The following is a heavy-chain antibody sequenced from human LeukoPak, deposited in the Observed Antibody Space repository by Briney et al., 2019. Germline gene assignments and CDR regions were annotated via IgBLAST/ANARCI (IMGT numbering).Heavy chain of an antibody. CDR1: GFTFSSYW. Sequence: PGGSLRLSCAASGFTFSSYWMHWVRQAPGKGLVWVSRINSDGSSTIYADSVKGRFTISRDNAKNTLYLQMNSLRAEDTAVYYCARVQKNYDFWSGYASGYYYYMDVWGKGTTVTVCS. D-gene: IGHD3-3*01. CDR2: INSDGSST. CDR3: ARVQKNYDFWSGYASGYYYYMDV. V-gene: IGHV3-74*01. J-gene: IGHJ6*03.